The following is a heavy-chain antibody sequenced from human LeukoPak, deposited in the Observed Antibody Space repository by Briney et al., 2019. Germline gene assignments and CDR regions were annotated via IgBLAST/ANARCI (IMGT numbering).Heavy chain of an antibody. CDR2: MNPNRGNT. V-gene: IGHV1-8*01. J-gene: IGHJ5*02. D-gene: IGHD3-10*01. CDR1: GYTFTSYD. Sequence: ASVKVSCKASGYTFTSYDINWVRPATGQGLEWMGWMNPNRGNTGYAQKFQSRVTMTRNTSISTAYMELSSLRSEDTAVYYWARWSSGSGSYRPLGGFDPWGQGTLVTVSS. CDR3: ARWSSGSGSYRPLGGFDP.